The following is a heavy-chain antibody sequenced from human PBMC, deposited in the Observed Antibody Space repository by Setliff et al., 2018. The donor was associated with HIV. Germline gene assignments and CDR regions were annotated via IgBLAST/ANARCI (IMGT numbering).Heavy chain of an antibody. J-gene: IGHJ5*02. CDR1: GFTFSSYE. Sequence: GGSLRLSCAASGFTFSSYEMNWVRQAPGKGLEWVSFISSSGSTNYADSVKGRFTISRDNSKNMLYLQMNSLRAEDTAVYYCAKGQDGLRYNWFDPWGHGTLVTVSS. V-gene: IGHV3-23*01. CDR2: ISSSGST. CDR3: AKGQDGLRYNWFDP.